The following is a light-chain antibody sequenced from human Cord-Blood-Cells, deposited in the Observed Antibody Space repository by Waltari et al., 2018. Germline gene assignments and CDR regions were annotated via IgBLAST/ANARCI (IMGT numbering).Light chain of an antibody. V-gene: IGLV2-14*01. CDR1: RSDVGGYNY. J-gene: IGLJ2*01. CDR3: SSYTSSSTLVV. CDR2: DVS. Sequence: QSALTQPASVSGSPGQSITIPCTGTRSDVGGYNYVSWYQQHPGKAPNLMIYDVSNRPSGVSNRFSGSKSGNTASLTISGLQAEDEADYYCSSYTSSSTLVVFGGGTKLTVL.